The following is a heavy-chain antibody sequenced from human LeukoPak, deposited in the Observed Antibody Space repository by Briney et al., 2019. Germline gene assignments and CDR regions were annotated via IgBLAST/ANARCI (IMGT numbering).Heavy chain of an antibody. J-gene: IGHJ3*02. CDR2: IYTSGST. CDR3: ARGPNGYYYDSSGPIGGAFDI. Sequence: SETLSLTFTVSGGSISSYYWSWIRQPAGKGLEWIGRIYTSGSTNYNPSLKSRVTMSVDTSKNQFSLKLSSVTAADTAVYYCARGPNGYYYDSSGPIGGAFDIWGQGTMVTVSS. V-gene: IGHV4-4*07. CDR1: GGSISSYY. D-gene: IGHD3-22*01.